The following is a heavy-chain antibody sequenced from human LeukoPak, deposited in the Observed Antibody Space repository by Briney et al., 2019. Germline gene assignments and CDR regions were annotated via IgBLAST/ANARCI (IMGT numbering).Heavy chain of an antibody. CDR1: GGSISSSSYY. V-gene: IGHV4-39*01. CDR2: IYYSGST. CDR3: ASEGVAVAY. Sequence: PSETLSLTCTVSGGSISSSSYYWGWIRQPPGKGLEWIGSIYYSGSTYYNPSLKSRVTISVDTSKNQFSLKLSSVTAADTAVYYCASEGVAVAYWGQGTLVTVSS. J-gene: IGHJ4*02. D-gene: IGHD6-19*01.